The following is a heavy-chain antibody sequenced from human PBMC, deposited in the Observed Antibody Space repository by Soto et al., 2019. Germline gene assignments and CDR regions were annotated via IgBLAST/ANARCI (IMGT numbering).Heavy chain of an antibody. J-gene: IGHJ4*02. CDR1: GFTFTTRG. Sequence: HPGGSLRLSCAASGFTFTTRGVSWVRQAPGKGLEWVSRVSASGSNTHYAASVKGRFTISRDNSRNTVSLQMTRLGAEDTAIYFCAILHAFYYGPGEPDFDHWGQGALGTVSS. D-gene: IGHD3-22*01. CDR3: AILHAFYYGPGEPDFDH. CDR2: VSASGSNT. V-gene: IGHV3-23*01.